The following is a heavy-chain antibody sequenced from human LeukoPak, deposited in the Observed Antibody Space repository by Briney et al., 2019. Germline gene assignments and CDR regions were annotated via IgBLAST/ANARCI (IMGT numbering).Heavy chain of an antibody. Sequence: SGPTLVNPTQTLTLTCTFSVFSLRTRGMCVSWIRQPPGKALEWLGRIDWDDDKYYSTALKTRLTISKDPSKNQVVLTMTHMDPVDTATYYCARIRPNYYHSSGFFDYWGQGTLVTVSS. J-gene: IGHJ4*02. D-gene: IGHD3-22*01. CDR3: ARIRPNYYHSSGFFDY. CDR1: VFSLRTRGMC. V-gene: IGHV2-70*11. CDR2: IDWDDDK.